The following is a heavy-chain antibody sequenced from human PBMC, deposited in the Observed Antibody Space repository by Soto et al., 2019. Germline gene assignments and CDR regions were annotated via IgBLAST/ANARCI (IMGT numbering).Heavy chain of an antibody. CDR2: ISANDVGT. J-gene: IGHJ4*02. CDR3: AKAKSDYNWDNRPPFDY. V-gene: IGHV3-23*01. CDR1: GFTLRSYA. Sequence: EVQLLESGGGVVQPGGSLRLSCEASGFTLRSYAMTWIRQAPGKGQEWVSLISANDVGTYYAESVKTRFTISTDQSRNTVYLQMDSLRADDTAIYYCAKAKSDYNWDNRPPFDYWGQGTFVTVSS. D-gene: IGHD1-20*01.